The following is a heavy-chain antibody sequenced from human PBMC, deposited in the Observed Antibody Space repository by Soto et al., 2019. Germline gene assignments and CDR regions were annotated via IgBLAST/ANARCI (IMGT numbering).Heavy chain of an antibody. CDR3: GRYCTNTKCRGGYYLDL. CDR2: IILALGTP. Sequence: QVLLVQSGAEMKQPGSSVSVSCKASGNSFTNYAFTWVRQAPVQGPEWLGGIILALGTPHYSQRFQGRLTLTADESSSTVYMELGSLRLDDTAVYYCGRYCTNTKCRGGYYLDLWGQGTLLTVSS. J-gene: IGHJ5*02. D-gene: IGHD2-8*01. V-gene: IGHV1-69*01. CDR1: GNSFTNYA.